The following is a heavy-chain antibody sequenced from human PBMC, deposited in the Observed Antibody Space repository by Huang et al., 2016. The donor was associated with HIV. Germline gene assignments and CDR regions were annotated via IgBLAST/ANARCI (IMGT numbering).Heavy chain of an antibody. CDR1: GFTVSTNY. CDR2: IYDDGST. D-gene: IGHD1-26*01. J-gene: IGHJ3*02. CDR3: ARRWDWAAFDI. V-gene: IGHV3-53*01. Sequence: EVQLVESGGGLIQPGGSLRLSCAASGFTVSTNYMTWVRQAPGKGLGCVSIIYDDGSTFYTDSVRGRFTISRDNSNNTLYLQMNSLRPEDTTVYYCARRWDWAAFDIWGQGTMVTVFS.